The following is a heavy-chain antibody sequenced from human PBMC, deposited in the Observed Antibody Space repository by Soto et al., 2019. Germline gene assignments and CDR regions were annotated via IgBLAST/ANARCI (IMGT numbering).Heavy chain of an antibody. D-gene: IGHD1-26*01. V-gene: IGHV3-33*01. CDR3: ARGRVDGGELDL. CDR1: GFTFRTYG. Sequence: VQLVESGGGVVQPGRSLRLSCAASGFTFRTYGMYWVRQAPGKGLEWVAVIWYDASNKYYADSVKGRFTISRDNSENPLYLQMNSLSAEDTAVYYCARGRVDGGELDLWGQGTLVTVSS. J-gene: IGHJ4*02. CDR2: IWYDASNK.